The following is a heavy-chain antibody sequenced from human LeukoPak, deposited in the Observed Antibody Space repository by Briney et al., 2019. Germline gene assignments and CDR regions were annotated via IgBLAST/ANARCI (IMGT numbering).Heavy chain of an antibody. V-gene: IGHV4-30-4*08. CDR1: GGSISSGDYY. CDR3: ARERANCSGGSCYSGPLDY. J-gene: IGHJ4*02. D-gene: IGHD2-15*01. CDR2: INHSGST. Sequence: SQTLSLTCTVSGGSISSGDYYWSWIRQPPGKGLEWIGEINHSGSTNYNPSLKSRVTISVDTSKNQFSLKLSSVTAADTAVYYCARERANCSGGSCYSGPLDYWGQGTLVTVSS.